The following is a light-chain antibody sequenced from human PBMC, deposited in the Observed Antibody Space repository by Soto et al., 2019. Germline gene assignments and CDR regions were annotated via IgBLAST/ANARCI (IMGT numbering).Light chain of an antibody. Sequence: QSALTQPPSASGSPGQSVTISCTGTSSDVGGHNYVSWYQQHPGKAPKLMIFEVSKRPSGVSARFSGSKSGNTASLTVSGLQAEDEADYYCSSYAGSNNHVVFGGGTKLTVL. CDR3: SSYAGSNNHVV. CDR2: EVS. CDR1: SSDVGGHNY. J-gene: IGLJ2*01. V-gene: IGLV2-8*01.